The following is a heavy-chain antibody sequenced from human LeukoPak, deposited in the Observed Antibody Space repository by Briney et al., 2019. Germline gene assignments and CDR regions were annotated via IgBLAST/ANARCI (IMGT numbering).Heavy chain of an antibody. CDR3: ARGAGILEWLPGVYYYGMDV. CDR1: GYTFTGYY. D-gene: IGHD3-3*01. Sequence: ASVKVSCRASGYTFTGYYMHWVRQAPGQGLEWMGWINPNSGGTNYAQKFQGRVTMTRDTPISTAYMELSRLRSDDTAVYYCARGAGILEWLPGVYYYGMDVWGQGTTVTVSS. V-gene: IGHV1-2*02. CDR2: INPNSGGT. J-gene: IGHJ6*02.